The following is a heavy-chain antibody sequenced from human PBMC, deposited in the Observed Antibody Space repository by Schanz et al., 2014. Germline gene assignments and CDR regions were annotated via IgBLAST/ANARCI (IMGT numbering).Heavy chain of an antibody. V-gene: IGHV3-23*01. Sequence: EVQLLESGGGLVQPGGSLRLSCATSGFSFSSYAINWVRQAPGKGLEWVSGISGSGASTYYADSVKGRFTISRDNSNKTVDLQMNSLRAEDTAVYYCARVALPGYSSPRDAFDIWGQGTMVTVSS. CDR1: GFSFSSYA. CDR2: ISGSGAST. D-gene: IGHD5-18*01. J-gene: IGHJ3*02. CDR3: ARVALPGYSSPRDAFDI.